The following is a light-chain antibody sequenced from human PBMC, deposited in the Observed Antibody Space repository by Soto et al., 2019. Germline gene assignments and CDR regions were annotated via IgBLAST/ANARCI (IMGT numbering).Light chain of an antibody. V-gene: IGKV4-1*01. CDR3: QQYYSTPRT. Sequence: DIVMTQSPDSLAVSLGERATINCKSSQSVLYSSNNRNYLAWYQQKPGQPPKLLIYWASTRESGVPDRFSGSGSGTDFTLTISSLQAEDVVVYYCQQYYSTPRTFGQGTKVEIQ. CDR2: WAS. J-gene: IGKJ1*01. CDR1: QSVLYSSNNRNY.